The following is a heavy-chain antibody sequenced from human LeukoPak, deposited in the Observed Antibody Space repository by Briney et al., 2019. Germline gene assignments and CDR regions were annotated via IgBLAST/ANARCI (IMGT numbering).Heavy chain of an antibody. J-gene: IGHJ4*02. CDR1: GGSISSYY. D-gene: IGHD6-19*01. CDR2: IYTTGST. CDR3: ARQIAVAGKAGFGY. V-gene: IGHV4-4*07. Sequence: SETLSLTCTVSGGSISSYYWTWIRQPAGKGLEWIGRIYTTGSTNYNPSLNSRVTMSVDTSKNQFSLKLSSVTAADTAVYYCARQIAVAGKAGFGYWGQGTLVTVSS.